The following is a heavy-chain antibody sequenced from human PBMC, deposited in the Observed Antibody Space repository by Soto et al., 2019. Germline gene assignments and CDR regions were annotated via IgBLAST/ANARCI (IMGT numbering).Heavy chain of an antibody. J-gene: IGHJ6*02. D-gene: IGHD6-6*01. CDR3: TKDRPYSSSYYYYGMDV. Sequence: EVQLVESGGGLVKPGGSLRLSCAASGFTCSNAWMNWVRQAPGKGLEWVGRIKSKTDGGTTDYAAPVKGRFTISRDDSKNTLYLQMNSLKTEDTAVYYCTKDRPYSSSYYYYGMDVWGQGTTVTVSS. CDR2: IKSKTDGGTT. CDR1: GFTCSNAW. V-gene: IGHV3-15*07.